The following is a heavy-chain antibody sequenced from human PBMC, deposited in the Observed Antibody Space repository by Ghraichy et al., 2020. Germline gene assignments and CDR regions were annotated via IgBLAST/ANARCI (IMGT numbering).Heavy chain of an antibody. J-gene: IGHJ6*02. D-gene: IGHD4-17*01. CDR1: GFTFNSYA. CDR3: ARDLTRLRPTNCGMDV. Sequence: LSLTCAASGFTFNSYAMNWVRQAPGKGLEWVAVISYDGSNKYYADSVKGRFTISRDNSKNTQYLQMNSLRAEDTAVYYCARDLTRLRPTNCGMDVWGQGTTVTVSS. CDR2: ISYDGSNK. V-gene: IGHV3-30-3*01.